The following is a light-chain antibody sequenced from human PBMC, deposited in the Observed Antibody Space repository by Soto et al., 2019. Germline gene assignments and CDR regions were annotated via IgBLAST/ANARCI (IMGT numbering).Light chain of an antibody. Sequence: QSVLTQPASVSGSPGQAITISCTGTSSDVGGYNYVSWYQQHPGKAPKLMIYDVSNRPSGVSNRFSGSKSGNTASLTVSGRQAEDEADDYCSSYTSSSTLYVLGTGTQLPVL. CDR3: SSYTSSSTLYV. J-gene: IGLJ1*01. CDR2: DVS. V-gene: IGLV2-14*01. CDR1: SSDVGGYNY.